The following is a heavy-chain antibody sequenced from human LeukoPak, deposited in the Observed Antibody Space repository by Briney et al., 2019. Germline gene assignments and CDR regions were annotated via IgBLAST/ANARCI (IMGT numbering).Heavy chain of an antibody. D-gene: IGHD3-16*01. CDR1: GYNFTGYF. Sequence: ASVKLSCKASGYNFTGYFLHWVRQAPGQGLEWMGWIDPKRGVTRYAQKFQGRVTLTRDTPMTTVYLELISLKSDDTARYFCARFGEDGDDMDVWGDGSTVTVSS. CDR3: ARFGEDGDDMDV. CDR2: IDPKRGVT. J-gene: IGHJ6*03. V-gene: IGHV1-2*02.